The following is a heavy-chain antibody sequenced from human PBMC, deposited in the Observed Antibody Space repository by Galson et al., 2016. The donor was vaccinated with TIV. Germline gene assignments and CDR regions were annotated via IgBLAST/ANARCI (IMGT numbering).Heavy chain of an antibody. CDR2: IKDTGVTT. Sequence: SVKVSCKASGYTFTSYHLHWVRQAPEQGLEWLGIIKDTGVTTTYPQRFQGRLTITRDTSTTTVYMELSSLRSEDTAVYYCAREMPATFFFDYWGQGTLVTVSS. CDR3: AREMPATFFFDY. V-gene: IGHV1-46*01. J-gene: IGHJ4*02. D-gene: IGHD2-2*01. CDR1: GYTFTSYH.